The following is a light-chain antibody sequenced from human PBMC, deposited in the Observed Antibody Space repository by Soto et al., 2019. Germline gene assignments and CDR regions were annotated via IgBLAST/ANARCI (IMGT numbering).Light chain of an antibody. CDR3: QQRSKWPPYT. V-gene: IGKV3-11*01. CDR1: QSVSSY. Sequence: EIVLTQSPATLSLSPGERATLSCRASQSVSSYLAWYQQKPGQAPRLLIYDASNRATGIPARFSGSGSGTDFPLTISRLEPENFAVYFCQQRSKWPPYTFGQGTKLEIK. CDR2: DAS. J-gene: IGKJ2*01.